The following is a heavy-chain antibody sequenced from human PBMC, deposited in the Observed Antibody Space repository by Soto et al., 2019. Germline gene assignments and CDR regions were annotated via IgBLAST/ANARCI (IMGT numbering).Heavy chain of an antibody. CDR1: GYTFTSYG. D-gene: IGHD5-18*01. CDR3: ARWDFSYGRYYFDY. V-gene: IGHV1-18*01. Sequence: ASVKVSCKSSGYTFTSYGISWVRQAPGQGLEWMGWISAYNGNTNYAQRLQGRVTMTTDTSTSTAYMELRSLRSDDTAVYYCARWDFSYGRYYFDYWGQGNLVTVS. J-gene: IGHJ4*02. CDR2: ISAYNGNT.